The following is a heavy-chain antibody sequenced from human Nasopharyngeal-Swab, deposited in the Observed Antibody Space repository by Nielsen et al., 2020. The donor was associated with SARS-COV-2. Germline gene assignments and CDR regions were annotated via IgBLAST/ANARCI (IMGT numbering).Heavy chain of an antibody. CDR1: GFTFNNFN. CDR3: ARDGLDYDFWSAYFMDV. Sequence: GGSLRLSCAASGFTFNNFNFNWVRQAPGKGLDWFSSLSSSSSYIYYADSVKGRFTISRDNAKNSLYLQMNSLRAEDTAVYYCARDGLDYDFWSAYFMDVWGQGTTVTVSS. V-gene: IGHV3-21*01. D-gene: IGHD3-3*01. J-gene: IGHJ6*02. CDR2: LSSSSSYI.